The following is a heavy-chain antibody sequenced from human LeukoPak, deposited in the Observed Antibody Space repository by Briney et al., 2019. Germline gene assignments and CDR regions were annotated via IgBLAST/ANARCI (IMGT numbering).Heavy chain of an antibody. CDR1: GFTFSSYA. Sequence: GRSLRLSCAASGFTFSSYAMHWVRQATGKGLEWVAVISYDGSNKYYADSVKGRFTISRDNSKNTLYLQMNSLRAEDTAVYYCARFPIRGSSSDYWGQGTRVTVSS. CDR3: ARFPIRGSSSDY. J-gene: IGHJ4*02. CDR2: ISYDGSNK. V-gene: IGHV3-30*04. D-gene: IGHD3-10*01.